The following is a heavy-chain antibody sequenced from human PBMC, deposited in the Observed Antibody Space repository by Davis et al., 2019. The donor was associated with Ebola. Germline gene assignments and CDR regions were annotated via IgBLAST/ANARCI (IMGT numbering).Heavy chain of an antibody. CDR3: ARVKYSSGWYLNWFDP. CDR1: LCTFRSYA. Sequence: SSVPVSRLASLCTFRSYAISWVRQAPGQGLEWMGGIIPIFGTANYAQKFQGRVTITADESTSTAYMELSSLRSEDTAVYYCARVKYSSGWYLNWFDPWGQGTLVTVSS. V-gene: IGHV1-69*13. J-gene: IGHJ5*02. D-gene: IGHD6-19*01. CDR2: IIPIFGTA.